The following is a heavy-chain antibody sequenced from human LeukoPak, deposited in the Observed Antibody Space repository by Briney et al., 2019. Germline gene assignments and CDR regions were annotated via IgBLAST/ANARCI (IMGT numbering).Heavy chain of an antibody. CDR3: ASGEGGSSLDY. CDR1: GGSISSYY. CDR2: VSSSGST. Sequence: SETLSLTCTVSGGSISSYYWSWIRQPPGKGLEWIGCVSSSGSTNYNPSLKSRVTISVNTSKNQFSLRLNSVTAADTAVYYCASGEGGSSLDYWGQGTLVTVSS. D-gene: IGHD6-13*01. J-gene: IGHJ4*02. V-gene: IGHV4-4*08.